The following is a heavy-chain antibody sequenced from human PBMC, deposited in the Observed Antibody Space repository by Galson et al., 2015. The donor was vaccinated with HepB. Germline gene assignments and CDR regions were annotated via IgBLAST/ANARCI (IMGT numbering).Heavy chain of an antibody. CDR3: TTPDCTNGVCYSRGWYYYYGMDV. D-gene: IGHD2-8*01. Sequence: SLRLSCAASGFTFSNAWMSWVRQAPGKGLEWVGRIKSKTDGGTTDYAAPVKGRFTISRDDSKNTLYLQMNSLKTEDTAVYYCTTPDCTNGVCYSRGWYYYYGMDVWSQGTTVTVSS. CDR2: IKSKTDGGTT. CDR1: GFTFSNAW. J-gene: IGHJ6*02. V-gene: IGHV3-15*01.